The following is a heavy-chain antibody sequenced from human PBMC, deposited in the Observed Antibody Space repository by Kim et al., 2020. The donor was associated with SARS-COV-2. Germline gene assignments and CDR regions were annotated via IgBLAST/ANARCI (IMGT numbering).Heavy chain of an antibody. D-gene: IGHD5-12*01. CDR2: ISVGSGAIS. V-gene: IGHV3-23*01. Sequence: RRAPGQGLQWVSTISVGSGAISYYADSVKGRFTISRDNSKDTLYLHMSSLRVEDTAVYYCAKNSGIYTWGQGTLVTVSS. J-gene: IGHJ5*02. CDR3: AKNSGIYT.